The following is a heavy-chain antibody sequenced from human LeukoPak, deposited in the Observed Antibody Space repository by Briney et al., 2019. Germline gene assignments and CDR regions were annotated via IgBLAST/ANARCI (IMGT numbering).Heavy chain of an antibody. V-gene: IGHV1-69*05. CDR2: IIPIFDSA. Sequence: SVKVSCKASGGTFSSYTISWVRQAPGQGLEWMGRIIPIFDSAHYAQRFQGRITITTDESSTTAYMTLSSLTSDDTAVYYCASQDASIYSESSTSPTYSDWGQGTLVTVSS. CDR1: GGTFSSYT. J-gene: IGHJ4*02. D-gene: IGHD3-22*01. CDR3: ASQDASIYSESSTSPTYSD.